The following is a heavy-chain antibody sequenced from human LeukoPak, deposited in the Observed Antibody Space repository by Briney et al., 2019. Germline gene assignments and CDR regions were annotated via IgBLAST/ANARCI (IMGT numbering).Heavy chain of an antibody. Sequence: SQTLSLTCTVSGGSISSGDYYWRWIRQPPGKGLEWIGYIYYSGSTYYNPSLKSRVTISVDTYKNQFSLKLSSVTAADTAVYYCARGRGWLRPFDYWGQGTLVTVSS. CDR1: GGSISSGDYY. V-gene: IGHV4-30-4*08. CDR3: ARGRGWLRPFDY. J-gene: IGHJ4*02. CDR2: IYYSGST. D-gene: IGHD5-12*01.